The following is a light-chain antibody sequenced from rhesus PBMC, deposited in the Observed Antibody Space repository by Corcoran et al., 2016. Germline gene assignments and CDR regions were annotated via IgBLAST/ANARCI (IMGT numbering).Light chain of an antibody. J-gene: IGKJ1*01. CDR1: SSVSISN. Sequence: EIVLTQSPTSMAVFQGERVTISCTASSSVSISNLHWYQQKPGFPPRLLVFRTSSLASGVPARFRGSGSGTSYPLTISSMEAEGAANDYCQQRNSIPTFGQGTKVEIK. V-gene: IGKV3-24*01. CDR3: QQRNSIPT. CDR2: RTS.